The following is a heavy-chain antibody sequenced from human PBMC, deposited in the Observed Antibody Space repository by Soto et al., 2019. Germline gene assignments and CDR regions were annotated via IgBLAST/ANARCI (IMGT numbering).Heavy chain of an antibody. CDR1: GFTFSSYV. D-gene: IGHD3-16*01. CDR2: TSDDGSNK. J-gene: IGHJ4*02. Sequence: QVQLVESGGGVVQPGTSLRLSCVGSGFTFSSYVIHWVRQAPGKGLEWVALTSDDGSNKYYDDSVKGRFTISRDNSRNTVDLQMDSLRLEYPALYYCERWGTRGGWDVGGQGTLFSVSS. V-gene: IGHV3-30*19. CDR3: ERWGTRGGWDV.